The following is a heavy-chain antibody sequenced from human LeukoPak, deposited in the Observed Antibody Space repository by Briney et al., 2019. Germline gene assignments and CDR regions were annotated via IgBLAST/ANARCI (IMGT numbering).Heavy chain of an antibody. CDR1: GGSFSGYY. J-gene: IGHJ4*02. V-gene: IGHV4-59*01. CDR3: ARESGYTIDY. CDR2: IYYSGST. Sequence: SETLSLTCAVYGGSFSGYYWSWIRQPPGKGLEWIGYIYYSGSTNYNPSLKSRVTISVDTSKNQFSLKLGSVTAADTAVYYCARESGYTIDYWGQGTLVTVSS. D-gene: IGHD3-3*01.